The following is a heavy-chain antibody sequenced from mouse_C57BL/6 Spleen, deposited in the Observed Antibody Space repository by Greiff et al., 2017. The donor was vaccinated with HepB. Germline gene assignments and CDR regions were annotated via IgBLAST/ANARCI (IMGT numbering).Heavy chain of an antibody. CDR2: IRNKANGYTT. Sequence: DVMLVESGGGLVQPGGSLSLSCAASGFTFTDYYMSWVRQPPGKALEWLGFIRNKANGYTTEYSASVKGRFTISRDNSQSILYLQMNALRAEDSATYYCARYSNGFAYWGQGTLVTVSA. D-gene: IGHD2-1*01. CDR1: GFTFTDYY. V-gene: IGHV7-3*01. CDR3: ARYSNGFAY. J-gene: IGHJ3*01.